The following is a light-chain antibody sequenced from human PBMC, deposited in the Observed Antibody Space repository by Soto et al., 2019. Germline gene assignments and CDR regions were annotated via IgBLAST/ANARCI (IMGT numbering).Light chain of an antibody. V-gene: IGKV3-20*01. Sequence: EIVLTQSPGTLSLSPGERATLSCRASQSVSSTYLAWYQQKPGQAPRLLIYGASNRATGIPDKFSSSGSGTDFTLTISRLEPEDFAVYYCQQYGSTLFTFGQGTKLEIK. CDR3: QQYGSTLFT. J-gene: IGKJ2*01. CDR1: QSVSSTY. CDR2: GAS.